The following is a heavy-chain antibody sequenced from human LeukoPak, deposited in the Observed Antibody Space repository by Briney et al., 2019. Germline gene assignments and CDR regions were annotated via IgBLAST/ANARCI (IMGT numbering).Heavy chain of an antibody. CDR3: ARGSALTVTTDY. J-gene: IGHJ4*02. V-gene: IGHV4-31*03. Sequence: SQTLSLTCTVSGGSISSGGYYWSWIRQHPGTGLEWIGYIYYSGSTYYNPSLKSRVTISVDTSKNQFSLKLSSVTAADTAAYYCARGSALTVTTDYWGQGTLVTVSS. D-gene: IGHD4-17*01. CDR1: GGSISSGGYY. CDR2: IYYSGST.